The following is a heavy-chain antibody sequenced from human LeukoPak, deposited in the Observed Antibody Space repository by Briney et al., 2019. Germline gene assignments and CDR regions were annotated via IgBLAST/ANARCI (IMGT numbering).Heavy chain of an antibody. V-gene: IGHV3-23*01. CDR3: ATDRGGYGSGSYDY. CDR1: GFTFSSYA. J-gene: IGHJ4*02. CDR2: ISGSGGST. D-gene: IGHD3-10*01. Sequence: GGSLRLSCAASGFTFSSYAMSWVRQAPGKGLEWVSAISGSGGSTYYADPGKGRFTIPRDNSKNTLYLQMNSLRAEDTAVYYCATDRGGYGSGSYDYWGQGTLVTVSS.